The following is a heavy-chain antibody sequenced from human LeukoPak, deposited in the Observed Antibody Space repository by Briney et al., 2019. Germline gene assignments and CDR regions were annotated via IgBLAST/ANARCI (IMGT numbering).Heavy chain of an antibody. CDR1: SYTFTSYG. CDR2: ISAYNGNT. J-gene: IGHJ6*02. D-gene: IGHD6-13*01. V-gene: IGHV1-18*01. CDR3: ARDRPTPYSSSWYSYYYGMDV. Sequence: SVTVSCTASSYTFTSYGISWVRQAPGQGLEWMGWISAYNGNTNYAQKLQGRVTMTTDTSTSTAYMELRSLRSDDTAVYYCARDRPTPYSSSWYSYYYGMDVWGQGTTVTVSS.